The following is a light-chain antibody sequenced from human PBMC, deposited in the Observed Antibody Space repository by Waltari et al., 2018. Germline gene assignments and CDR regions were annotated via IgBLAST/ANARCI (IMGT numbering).Light chain of an antibody. CDR3: ISYTSSGTYV. CDR1: SSDVGGYNY. Sequence: QSALTQPASVSGSPGQSIAFSCTRTSSDVGGYNYAPWYQQHPGKAPKLMIYDVTKRPSGISNRFSGSKSGYTASLTISGLQAEDEADYYCISYTSSGTYVFGTGTKVTVL. CDR2: DVT. V-gene: IGLV2-14*01. J-gene: IGLJ1*01.